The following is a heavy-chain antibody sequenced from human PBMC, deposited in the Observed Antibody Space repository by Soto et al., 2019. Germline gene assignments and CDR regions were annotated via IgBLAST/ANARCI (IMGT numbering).Heavy chain of an antibody. Sequence: KPSETLSLTCTVSGGSISSYYWSWIRQPAGKGLEWIGRIYTSGSTNYNPSLKSRVTMSVDTSKNQFSLKLSSVTAADTAVYYCARDFCCVTPPSKNNWFDPWGQGTLVTVSS. J-gene: IGHJ5*02. V-gene: IGHV4-4*07. CDR1: GGSISSYY. D-gene: IGHD3-3*01. CDR3: ARDFCCVTPPSKNNWFDP. CDR2: IYTSGST.